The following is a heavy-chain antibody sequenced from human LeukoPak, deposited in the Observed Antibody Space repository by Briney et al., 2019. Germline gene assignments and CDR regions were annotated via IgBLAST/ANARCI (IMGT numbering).Heavy chain of an antibody. Sequence: SETLSLTCTVSGGPISSYYWSWIRQPPGKGLEWIGYIYYSGSTNYNPSLKSRVTISVDTSKNQFSLKLSSVTATDTAVYSCARGVGDLYYYDSSGYYLDYWGQGTLVTVSS. CDR3: ARGVGDLYYYDSSGYYLDY. D-gene: IGHD3-22*01. CDR1: GGPISSYY. CDR2: IYYSGST. V-gene: IGHV4-59*01. J-gene: IGHJ4*02.